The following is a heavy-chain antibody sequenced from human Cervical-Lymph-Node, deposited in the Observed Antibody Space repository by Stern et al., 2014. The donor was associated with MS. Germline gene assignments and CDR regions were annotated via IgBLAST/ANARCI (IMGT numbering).Heavy chain of an antibody. D-gene: IGHD6-13*01. CDR1: GFTFSSYS. J-gene: IGHJ5*02. Sequence: EDQLVESGGGLVKPGGSLRLSCAASGFTFSSYSMNWVRQAPGKGLEWVSSISSSSSYIYYADSVKGRFTISRDNAKNSLYLQMNSLRAEDTAVYYCARRYSSSLNWFDPWGQGTLVTVSS. CDR2: ISSSSSYI. V-gene: IGHV3-21*01. CDR3: ARRYSSSLNWFDP.